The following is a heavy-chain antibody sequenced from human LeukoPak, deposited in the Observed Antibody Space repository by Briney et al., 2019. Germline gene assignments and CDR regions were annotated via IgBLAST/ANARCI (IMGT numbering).Heavy chain of an antibody. D-gene: IGHD3-10*01. V-gene: IGHV1-2*02. J-gene: IGHJ5*02. CDR1: GYTSTGYY. CDR3: ARDIVPMITMVRGAENWFDP. Sequence: ASVKVSCKASGYTSTGYYMHWVRQAPGQGLEWMGWINPNSGGTNYAQKFQGRVTMTRDTSISTASMELSRLRSDDTAVYYCARDIVPMITMVRGAENWFDPWGQGTLVTVSS. CDR2: INPNSGGT.